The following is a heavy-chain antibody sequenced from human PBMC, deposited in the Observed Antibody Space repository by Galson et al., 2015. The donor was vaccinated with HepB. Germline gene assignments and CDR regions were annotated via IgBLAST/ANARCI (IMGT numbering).Heavy chain of an antibody. V-gene: IGHV3-23*01. CDR3: AKDPGRYFDWLLSGSYFDY. CDR2: ISGSGGST. J-gene: IGHJ4*02. CDR1: GFTFSSYA. D-gene: IGHD3-9*01. Sequence: SLRLSCAASGFTFSSYAMSWVRQAPGKGLEWVSAISGSGGSTYYADSVKGRFTISRDNSKKTLNLQMNSLRAEDTAVYYCAKDPGRYFDWLLSGSYFDYWGQGTLVTVSS.